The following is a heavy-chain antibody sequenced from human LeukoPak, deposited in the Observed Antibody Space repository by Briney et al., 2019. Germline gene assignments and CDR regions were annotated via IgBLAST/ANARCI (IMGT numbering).Heavy chain of an antibody. CDR3: AKLAVGAPGYFDY. CDR1: GFTFSSYA. D-gene: IGHD1-26*01. J-gene: IGHJ4*02. Sequence: GGSLRLSCAASGFTFSSYAMGWVGPAPGKGLEGVSAISGSGESIYNADAGKGRFTISRDNSKNTLYLQMNSLRAEDTAVYYCAKLAVGAPGYFDYWGQGTLVTVSS. CDR2: ISGSGESI. V-gene: IGHV3-23*01.